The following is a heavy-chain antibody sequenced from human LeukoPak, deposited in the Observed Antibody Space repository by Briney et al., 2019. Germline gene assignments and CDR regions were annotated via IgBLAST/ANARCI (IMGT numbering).Heavy chain of an antibody. J-gene: IGHJ6*02. Sequence: SETLSLTCAGYGGSFSGYYWSWIRQPPGKGREWRGEINRSGSTNYNPALKSRVTISVDTSKTQFSLKLSSVTAAATAVYYCARLSPRSSSPMDVWGQGTTVTISS. CDR2: INRSGST. CDR3: ARLSPRSSSPMDV. CDR1: GGSFSGYY. V-gene: IGHV4-34*01.